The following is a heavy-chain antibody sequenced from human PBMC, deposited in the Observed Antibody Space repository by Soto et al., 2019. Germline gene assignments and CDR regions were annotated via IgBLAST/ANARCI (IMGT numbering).Heavy chain of an antibody. CDR1: GFTFSNHG. Sequence: ESGGGVVQPGRSLRLSCAASGFTFSNHGMHWVRQAPGKGLEWVAVISYDSSDKYYADSVKGRFTISRDNSKNTLYLQMNRLRLEDTAVYYCATWGEVAGGIFDYWGQGTLVTVSS. CDR3: ATWGEVAGGIFDY. CDR2: ISYDSSDK. V-gene: IGHV3-30*03. J-gene: IGHJ4*02. D-gene: IGHD6-19*01.